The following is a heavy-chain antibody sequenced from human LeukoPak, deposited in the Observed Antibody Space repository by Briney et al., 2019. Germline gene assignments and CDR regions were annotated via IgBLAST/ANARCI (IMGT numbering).Heavy chain of an antibody. Sequence: GGSLRLSCAASGFTFSSYGMHWVRQAPGKGLEWAALIWYDGSNTYYADSVKGRFTISRDNSKNTLYLQMNSLRAEDTAVYYCASAYGSGSYYSSSLDYWGQGTLVTVSS. D-gene: IGHD3-10*01. V-gene: IGHV3-33*01. J-gene: IGHJ4*02. CDR2: IWYDGSNT. CDR3: ASAYGSGSYYSSSLDY. CDR1: GFTFSSYG.